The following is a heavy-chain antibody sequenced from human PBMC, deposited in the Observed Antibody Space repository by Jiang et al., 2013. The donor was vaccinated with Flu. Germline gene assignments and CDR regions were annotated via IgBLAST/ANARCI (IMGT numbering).Heavy chain of an antibody. J-gene: IGHJ4*02. D-gene: IGHD6-13*01. CDR3: ARFRKDSSNYFDP. Sequence: GLVQPGGSLRLSCAASGFTFSSYWMSWVRQAPGKGLEWVANIKQDGSEKYYVDSVKGRFTISRDNAKNSLYLQMNSLRAEDTAVYYCARFRKDSSNYFDPWGQGTLVTVSS. CDR2: IKQDGSEK. V-gene: IGHV3-7*03. CDR1: GFTFSSYW.